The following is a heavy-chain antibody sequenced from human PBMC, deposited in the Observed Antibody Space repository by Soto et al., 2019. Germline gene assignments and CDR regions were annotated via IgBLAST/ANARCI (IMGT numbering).Heavy chain of an antibody. D-gene: IGHD3-3*01. CDR1: GFTFGRHG. CDR3: ARFTDWFLLEF. J-gene: IGHJ4*02. Sequence: ESGGGVVQPGSSLRLSCVGSGFTFGRHGMHWVRQAPGKGLEWLGYIWYDGRDTYLEDSVKGRFTISRDNSRNTLSLQMNRLRVAETAVYFCARFTDWFLLEFWGQGTLVSVSS. CDR2: IWYDGRDT. V-gene: IGHV3-33*03.